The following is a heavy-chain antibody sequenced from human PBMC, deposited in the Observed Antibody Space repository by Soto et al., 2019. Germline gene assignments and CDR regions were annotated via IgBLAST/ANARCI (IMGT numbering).Heavy chain of an antibody. D-gene: IGHD2-15*01. V-gene: IGHV4-30-4*01. CDR1: GGSIRSGDYY. CDR3: ARHVGYCSGGSCPLFDY. J-gene: IGHJ4*02. CDR2: IYYIGST. Sequence: SETLSLTCTVSGGSIRSGDYYWCWIRQPPGKGLEYIGYIYYIGSTNYNPSLQSRVTISVDTSKNQFSLKLSSVTAADTAVYYCARHVGYCSGGSCPLFDYWGQGTLVTVSS.